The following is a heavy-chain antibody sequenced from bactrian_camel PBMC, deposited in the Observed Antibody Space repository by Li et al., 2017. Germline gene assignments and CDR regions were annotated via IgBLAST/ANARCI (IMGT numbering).Heavy chain of an antibody. CDR2: IFIGGGAP. J-gene: IGHJ6*01. D-gene: IGHD4*01. CDR1: GYTDGPNC. CDR3: AADSAVYNFGG. V-gene: IGHV3S40*01. Sequence: VQLVESGGGSAQPGGSLRLSCVASGYTDGPNCMGWFRQSSSNAREGVASIFIGGGAPFYAASVKGRFTFSQDNDKNTVYLQMNSLKPEDTAVYYCAADSAVYNFGGWGQGTQVTVS.